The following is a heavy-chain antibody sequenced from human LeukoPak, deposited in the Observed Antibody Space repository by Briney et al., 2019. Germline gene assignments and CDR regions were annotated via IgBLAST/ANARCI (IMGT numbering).Heavy chain of an antibody. CDR3: AREGDCSSTSCYFDY. D-gene: IGHD2-2*01. V-gene: IGHV3-66*02. J-gene: IGHJ4*02. Sequence: GXSLRLSCAASGFTVSTSYMTWVRQAPGKGLEWVSITYSGGYTYYSDSVKGRFTISRDNSKNTLFLQMNSLRAEDTAVYYCAREGDCSSTSCYFDYWGQGTLVTVSS. CDR2: TYSGGYT. CDR1: GFTVSTSY.